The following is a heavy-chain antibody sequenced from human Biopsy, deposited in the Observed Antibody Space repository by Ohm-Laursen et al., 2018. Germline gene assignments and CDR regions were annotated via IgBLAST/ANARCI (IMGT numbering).Heavy chain of an antibody. CDR1: GYTFAGYY. CDR3: ARVPAYPSIDGYYGLDL. V-gene: IGHV1-2*02. J-gene: IGHJ6*02. D-gene: IGHD3-9*01. Sequence: PVKVSCKASGYTFAGYYLHWVRQAPGHGLEWMGWINPNSGNANYAQSFQGRLTVTRDTSISTAYMELTSLTFDDTAIYYCARVPAYPSIDGYYGLDLWGQGTAVIVSS. CDR2: INPNSGNA.